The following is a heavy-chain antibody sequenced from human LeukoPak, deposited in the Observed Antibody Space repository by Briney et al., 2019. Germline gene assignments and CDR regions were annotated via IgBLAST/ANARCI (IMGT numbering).Heavy chain of an antibody. CDR3: ARGDSGYDWPFDY. Sequence: PGGSLRLSCAASGFTFSNHAMHWVRQAPGRGLEWVTVISYDGSERYYADSVKGRFTVSRDNSKNTLSLQMTSLRPEDMAVYYCARGDSGYDWPFDYWGQGILVTVSS. CDR2: ISYDGSER. J-gene: IGHJ4*02. V-gene: IGHV3-30*01. D-gene: IGHD5-12*01. CDR1: GFTFSNHA.